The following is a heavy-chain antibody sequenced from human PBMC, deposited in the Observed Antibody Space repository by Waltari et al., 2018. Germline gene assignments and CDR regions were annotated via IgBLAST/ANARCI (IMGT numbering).Heavy chain of an antibody. CDR1: GFPLSSSG. CDR2: ISSDGSRK. J-gene: IGHJ6*02. V-gene: IGHV3-30*03. CDR3: ASCTGGNCYYYGFDV. Sequence: QVQLVESGGGVVQPGRSLRPSCAASGFPLSSSGMHWVRQTPGRGLEWVAVISSDGSRKSYADSVKGRFSISRDNSKNSLSLEMNSLRPEDTAVYYCASCTGGNCYYYGFDVWGQGTTVTVSS. D-gene: IGHD2-8*02.